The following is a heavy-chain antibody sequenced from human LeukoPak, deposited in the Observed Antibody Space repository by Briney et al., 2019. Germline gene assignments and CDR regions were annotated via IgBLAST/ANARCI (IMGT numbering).Heavy chain of an antibody. CDR3: AKDGGCSGGSCYGCDY. J-gene: IGHJ4*02. D-gene: IGHD2-15*01. V-gene: IGHV3-30*02. CDR1: GFTFSSYG. Sequence: PGGSLRLSCAASGFTFSSYGMHWVRQAPGKGLEWVAFIRYDGSNKYYADSVKGRFTISRDNSKNTLYLQMNSLRAEDTAVYYCAKDGGCSGGSCYGCDYWGQGTLVTVSS. CDR2: IRYDGSNK.